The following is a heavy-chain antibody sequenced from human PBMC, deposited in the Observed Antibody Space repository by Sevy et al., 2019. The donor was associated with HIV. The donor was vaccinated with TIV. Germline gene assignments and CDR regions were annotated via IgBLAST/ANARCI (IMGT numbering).Heavy chain of an antibody. CDR2: INPITGTT. CDR1: GYTLSYHY. J-gene: IGHJ4*02. CDR3: TRKYCSATSCSYFDL. V-gene: IGHV1-2*02. D-gene: IGHD2-2*01. Sequence: ASVKVSCKASGYTLSYHYLHWVRQAPGQGLQWMGWINPITGTTEYAQKFQGRVTMTRDTSINTVFMELSRLLSDDTATYYCTRKYCSATSCSYFDLWGRGSLVTVSS.